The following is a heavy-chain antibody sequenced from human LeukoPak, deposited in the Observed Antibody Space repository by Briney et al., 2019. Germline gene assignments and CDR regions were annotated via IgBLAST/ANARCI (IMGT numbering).Heavy chain of an antibody. V-gene: IGHV4-34*01. D-gene: IGHD6-13*01. J-gene: IGHJ6*03. Sequence: PSETLSLTCAVYGGSFSGYYWSWIRQPLGKGLEWIGEINHSGSTNYNPSLKSRVTISVDTSKNQFSLKLSSVTAADTAVYYCARDLAAAGPGAMGYMDVWGKGTTVTVSS. CDR3: ARDLAAAGPGAMGYMDV. CDR1: GGSFSGYY. CDR2: INHSGST.